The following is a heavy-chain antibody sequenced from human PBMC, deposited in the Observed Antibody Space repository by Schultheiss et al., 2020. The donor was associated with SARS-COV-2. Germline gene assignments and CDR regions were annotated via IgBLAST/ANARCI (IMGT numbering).Heavy chain of an antibody. Sequence: SETLSLTCVVSGGSISRGGNSWSWIRQPPGKGLEWMGYIYHSGSIYYNPSLKSRVTMSVDPSKNQFSLKLTSVTAADTAVYYCAREQAYCGGDCQPPYYYYGMDVWGQGTTVTVSS. D-gene: IGHD2-21*02. J-gene: IGHJ6*02. CDR3: AREQAYCGGDCQPPYYYYGMDV. CDR1: GGSISRGGNS. V-gene: IGHV4-30-2*01. CDR2: IYHSGSI.